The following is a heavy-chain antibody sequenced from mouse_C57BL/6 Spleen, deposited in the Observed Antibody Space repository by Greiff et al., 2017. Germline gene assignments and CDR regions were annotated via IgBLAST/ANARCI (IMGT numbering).Heavy chain of an antibody. J-gene: IGHJ4*01. Sequence: VKLVESGPGLVAPSQSLSITCTVSGFSLTSYAISWVRQPPGKGLEWLGVIWTGGGTNYNSALKSRLSISKDNSKSQVFLKMNSLQTDDTARYYCARNYGKDYYAMDYWGQGTSGTVSS. CDR3: ARNYGKDYYAMDY. CDR2: IWTGGGT. V-gene: IGHV2-9-1*01. CDR1: GFSLTSYA. D-gene: IGHD2-1*01.